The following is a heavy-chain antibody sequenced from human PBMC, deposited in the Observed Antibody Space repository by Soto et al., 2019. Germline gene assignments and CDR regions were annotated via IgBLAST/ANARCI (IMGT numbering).Heavy chain of an antibody. V-gene: IGHV4-30-4*01. CDR3: ARRRTSSSAGTVGAFEI. CDR2: IYYSGST. D-gene: IGHD6-13*01. J-gene: IGHJ3*02. CDR1: GCSIRSGDYY. Sequence: QVQLQESGPGLVKPSQTLSLTCTVSGCSIRSGDYYWGWIRQPPGKGLEWIGYIYYSGSTYYNPSLRGRVNISVDTPTNQFSLKLSSVTGAGTAVYYCARRRTSSSAGTVGAFEIGGQGTMVTVSS.